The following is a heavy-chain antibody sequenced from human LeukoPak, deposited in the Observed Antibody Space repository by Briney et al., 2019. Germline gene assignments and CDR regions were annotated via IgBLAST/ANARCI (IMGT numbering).Heavy chain of an antibody. V-gene: IGHV4-59*01. CDR3: ARTGLGQYISGLDY. CDR1: GGSISSYY. Sequence: PSETLSLTCTVSGGSISSYYWSWIRQPPGKGLEWIGYIYYSGSTNYNPSLKSRVTISVDTSKNQFSLKLSSVTAADTAVYYCARTGLGQYISGLDYWGQGTLVTVSS. CDR2: IYYSGST. J-gene: IGHJ4*02. D-gene: IGHD6-19*01.